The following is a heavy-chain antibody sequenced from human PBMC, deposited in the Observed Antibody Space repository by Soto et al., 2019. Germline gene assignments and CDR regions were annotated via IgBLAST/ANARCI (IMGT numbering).Heavy chain of an antibody. D-gene: IGHD6-19*01. Sequence: EVQLLESGGGLVQPGGSLRLSCAASGFTFSSYAMSWVRQAPGKGLEWVSAIGGSGGSTYYADSVKGRFTISRDNSKNTLYLQMNSLRAEDTAVYYCASHGYGSGWWKFDPWGQGTLVTVSS. CDR1: GFTFSSYA. CDR2: IGGSGGST. CDR3: ASHGYGSGWWKFDP. J-gene: IGHJ5*02. V-gene: IGHV3-23*01.